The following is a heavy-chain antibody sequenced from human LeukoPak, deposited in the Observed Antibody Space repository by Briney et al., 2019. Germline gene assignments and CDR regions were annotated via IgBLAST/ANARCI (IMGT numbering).Heavy chain of an antibody. V-gene: IGHV1-69*13. D-gene: IGHD6-13*01. J-gene: IGHJ4*02. CDR2: IIPIFGTP. Sequence: GASVKVSCKTSGGTFSSYTIGWVRQAPGQGLEWMGGIIPIFGTPHYAQKFQDRVTITADASTSTAYMELSSLRSEDTAVYYCARKTGQLARFDYWGQGTLVTVSS. CDR1: GGTFSSYT. CDR3: ARKTGQLARFDY.